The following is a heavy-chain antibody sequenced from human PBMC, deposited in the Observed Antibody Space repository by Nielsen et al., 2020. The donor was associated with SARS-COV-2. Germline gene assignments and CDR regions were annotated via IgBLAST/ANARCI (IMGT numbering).Heavy chain of an antibody. CDR1: GYSFTNYW. D-gene: IGHD3-22*01. CDR2: IYPDDADT. V-gene: IGHV5-51*01. J-gene: IGHJ2*01. CDR3: ARLGGRWLPNWYFDL. Sequence: GESLKISCTGSGYSFTNYWIGWVRQMPGKGLEWMGIIYPDDADTRYSPSFQGQVTISADKSINTAYLQWGSLKASDTALYYCARLGGRWLPNWYFDLWGRGTLVTVSS.